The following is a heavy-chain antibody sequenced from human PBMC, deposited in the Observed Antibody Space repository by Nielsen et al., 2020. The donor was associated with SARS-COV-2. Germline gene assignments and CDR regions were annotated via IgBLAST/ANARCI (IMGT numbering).Heavy chain of an antibody. V-gene: IGHV3-20*04. CDR3: ARDYYSNLDY. J-gene: IGHJ4*02. CDR2: ITWNGGSK. CDR1: GFTFDDYG. Sequence: GGSLRLSCAASGFTFDDYGMSWVRQAPGQGLGWVSGITWNGGSKGYADSVKGRFTISRDNAKNSLYMQMNSLRADDTAVYYCARDYYSNLDYWGQGTLVTVSS. D-gene: IGHD4-11*01.